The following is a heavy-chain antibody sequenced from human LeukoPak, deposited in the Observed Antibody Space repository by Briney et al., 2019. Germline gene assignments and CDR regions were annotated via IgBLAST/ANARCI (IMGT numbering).Heavy chain of an antibody. V-gene: IGHV1-69*13. CDR1: GGTFSSYA. J-gene: IGHJ3*02. D-gene: IGHD3-10*01. Sequence: ASVKVSCKASGGTFSSYAISWVRQAPVQGLEWMGGIIPIFGTANYAQKFQGRVTITADESTSTAYMELSSLRSEDTAVYYCARDMHYYYGSGLDIWGQGTMVTVSS. CDR2: IIPIFGTA. CDR3: ARDMHYYYGSGLDI.